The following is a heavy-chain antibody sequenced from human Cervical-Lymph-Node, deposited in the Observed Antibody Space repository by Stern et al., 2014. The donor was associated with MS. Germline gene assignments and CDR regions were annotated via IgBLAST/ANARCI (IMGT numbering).Heavy chain of an antibody. D-gene: IGHD1-26*01. V-gene: IGHV5-51*01. Sequence: VQLVESGAEMKKPGESLKISCKGSGYSFTLYWIGWVRQMPGKGLEWRGIIYPGHSDPIYSPSFQGQVTISADKSISTAYLQWSSLKASDTAMYYCAALVRGSYFYWGQGTLVTVSS. J-gene: IGHJ4*02. CDR1: GYSFTLYW. CDR3: AALVRGSYFY. CDR2: IYPGHSDP.